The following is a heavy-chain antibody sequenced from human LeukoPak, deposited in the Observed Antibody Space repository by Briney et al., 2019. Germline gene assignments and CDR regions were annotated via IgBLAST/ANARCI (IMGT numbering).Heavy chain of an antibody. CDR1: GYTFTSYG. Sequence: REASVKVSCKASGYTFTSYGISWVRQAPGQGLEWMGWISAYNGNTNYAQKLQGRVTMTTDTSTSTAYMELRSLRSDDTAVYYCARGAYYDFWSGYYDFDYWGQGTLVTVSS. CDR3: ARGAYYDFWSGYYDFDY. J-gene: IGHJ4*02. D-gene: IGHD3-3*01. V-gene: IGHV1-18*01. CDR2: ISAYNGNT.